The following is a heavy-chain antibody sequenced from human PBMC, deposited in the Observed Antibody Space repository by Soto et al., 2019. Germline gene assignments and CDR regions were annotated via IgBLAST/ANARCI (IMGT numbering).Heavy chain of an antibody. Sequence: QVQLVESGGGVVQPGRSLRLSCAASGFTFSSYGMHWVRQAPGKGLEWVAVIWYDGSNKYYADSVKGRFTISRDNSKNTLYLQMNSLSAEDTAVYYCARDQWYSPGDYWGQGTLVTVSS. CDR1: GFTFSSYG. CDR2: IWYDGSNK. D-gene: IGHD2-8*01. J-gene: IGHJ4*02. V-gene: IGHV3-33*01. CDR3: ARDQWYSPGDY.